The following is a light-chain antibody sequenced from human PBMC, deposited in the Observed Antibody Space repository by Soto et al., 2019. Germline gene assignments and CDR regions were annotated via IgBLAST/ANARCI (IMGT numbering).Light chain of an antibody. CDR3: QSYDSSLSRYV. J-gene: IGLJ1*01. CDR2: GNS. CDR1: SSNIWAGYD. V-gene: IGLV1-40*01. Sequence: QSVLTQPPSVSGAPGQRVTISCTGSSSNIWAGYDVHWYQQLPGTAPKLLIYGNSNRPSGVPDRFSGSKSGTSASLAITGLQAEDEADYYCQSYDSSLSRYVFGTGTKLTVL.